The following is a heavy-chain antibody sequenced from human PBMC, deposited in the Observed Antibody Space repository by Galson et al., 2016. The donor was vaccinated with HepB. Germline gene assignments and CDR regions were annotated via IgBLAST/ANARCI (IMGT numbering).Heavy chain of an antibody. D-gene: IGHD2-2*01. CDR2: VSDDGTHT. CDR1: GFTFSSHA. CDR3: ARSSSCSTINCFLPFDS. Sequence: SLRLSCAASGFTFSSHAMHWVRQAPGKGLEWVAIVSDDGTHTDYADPVKGRFTISRDNSKNTLYLQMNSLRAEDTSMYYCARSSSCSTINCFLPFDSWGLGTLVTVSS. V-gene: IGHV3-30-3*01. J-gene: IGHJ4*02.